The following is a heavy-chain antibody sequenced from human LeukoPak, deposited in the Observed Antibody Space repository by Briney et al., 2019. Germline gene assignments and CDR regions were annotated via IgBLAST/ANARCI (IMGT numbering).Heavy chain of an antibody. D-gene: IGHD1-14*01. CDR1: GGSISSYY. Sequence: SETLSLTRTVSGGSISSYYWSWIRQPPGKGLEWIGYIYYSGSTNYNPSLKSRVTISVDKSKNQFSLKLSSVTAADTAVYYCARVGYLKPVDYWGQGTLVTVSS. V-gene: IGHV4-59*12. CDR3: ARVGYLKPVDY. CDR2: IYYSGST. J-gene: IGHJ4*02.